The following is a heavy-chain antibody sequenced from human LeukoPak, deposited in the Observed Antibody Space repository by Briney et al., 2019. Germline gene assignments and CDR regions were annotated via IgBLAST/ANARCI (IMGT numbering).Heavy chain of an antibody. D-gene: IGHD3-16*01. J-gene: IGHJ4*02. CDR3: TTLWGGGPDS. CDR1: GFSFTNAW. Sequence: GSLRLSCAASGFSFTNAWMSWVRQAPSKGLEYIGRIKSKTDGGTPEYAAPVKGRFTISRDDSKDTLYLQMNSLKTEDTAVYYCTTLWGGGPDSWGQGTLVTVSS. V-gene: IGHV3-15*01. CDR2: IKSKTDGGTP.